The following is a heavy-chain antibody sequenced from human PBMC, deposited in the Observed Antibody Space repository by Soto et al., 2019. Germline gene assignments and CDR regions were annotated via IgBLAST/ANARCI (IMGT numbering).Heavy chain of an antibody. CDR3: ARESGILWFGELRHFDY. CDR2: INSDGSST. V-gene: IGHV3-74*01. CDR1: GFTFSSYW. D-gene: IGHD3-10*01. J-gene: IGHJ4*02. Sequence: GGSPRLSCAASGFTFSSYWMHWVRQAPGKGLVWVSRINSDGSSTSYADSVKGRFTISRDNAKNTLYLQMNSLRAEDTAVYYCARESGILWFGELRHFDYWGQGTLVTVSS.